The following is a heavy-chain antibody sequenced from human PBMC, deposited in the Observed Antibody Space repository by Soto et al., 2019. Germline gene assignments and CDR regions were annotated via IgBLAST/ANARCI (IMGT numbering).Heavy chain of an antibody. Sequence: GGSLRLSCAASGFTFSSYAMHWVRQAPGKGLEWVAVISYDGNNKYYADSVKGRFPISRDNSKNTLYLQMNSLRAEDTAVYYCARGPSSLTRFDYWGQGTQVTVYS. V-gene: IGHV3-30-3*01. J-gene: IGHJ4*02. CDR3: ARGPSSLTRFDY. CDR2: ISYDGNNK. D-gene: IGHD2-2*01. CDR1: GFTFSSYA.